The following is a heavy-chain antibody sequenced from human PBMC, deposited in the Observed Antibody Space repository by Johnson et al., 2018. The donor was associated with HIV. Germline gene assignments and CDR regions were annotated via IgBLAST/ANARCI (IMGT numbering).Heavy chain of an antibody. CDR1: GFNFSTHA. Sequence: VQLVESGGGLVQPGGSLRLSCAASGFNFSTHAMSWVRQAPGKGLEWVSGISGSGGSTYYADSVKCRFTISRDNSKNTLYLQMNSLRAEDTAVYYCGKGKFTMKVVIFIDMWGQGTMVTVSS. D-gene: IGHD3-22*01. V-gene: IGHV3-23*04. CDR2: ISGSGGST. CDR3: GKGKFTMKVVIFIDM. J-gene: IGHJ3*02.